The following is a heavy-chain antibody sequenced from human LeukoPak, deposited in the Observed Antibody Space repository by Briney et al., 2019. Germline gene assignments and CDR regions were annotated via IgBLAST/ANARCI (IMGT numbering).Heavy chain of an antibody. CDR1: GFTFTSSA. CDR2: IVVGSGNT. V-gene: IGHV1-58*01. J-gene: IGHJ5*02. D-gene: IGHD2-2*01. Sequence: SVKVSCKASGFTFTSSAVQWVRQARGQRLEWIGWIVVGSGNTNYAQKFQERATITRDMSTSTAYMELSSLRSEDTAVYYCARGGSYCSSTSCRHVRFDPWGQGTLVTVSS. CDR3: ARGGSYCSSTSCRHVRFDP.